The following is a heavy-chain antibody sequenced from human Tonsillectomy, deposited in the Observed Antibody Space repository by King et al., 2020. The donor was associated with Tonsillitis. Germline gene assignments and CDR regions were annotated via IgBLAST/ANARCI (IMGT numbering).Heavy chain of an antibody. CDR1: GFTFSDYG. Sequence: VQLVESGGGVVQPGRSLRLSCAASGFTFSDYGMHWVRQAPGKGLEWVAVILYDGSNKYYADSVKGRFTISRDNSKNTLYLQMNSLRAEDTAVYYCARDKRRTQKSGLAEPRGYYDGMDVWGQGTTVTVSS. CDR3: ARDKRRTQKSGLAEPRGYYDGMDV. V-gene: IGHV3-33*05. J-gene: IGHJ6*02. CDR2: ILYDGSNK. D-gene: IGHD6-13*01.